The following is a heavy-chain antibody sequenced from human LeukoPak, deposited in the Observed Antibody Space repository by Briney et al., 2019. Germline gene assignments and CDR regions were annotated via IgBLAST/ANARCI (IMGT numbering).Heavy chain of an antibody. Sequence: SVKVSCKASGGTFSSYAISWVRQAPGQGLEWMGGIIPIFGTANYAQKFRGRVTITTDESTSTAYMELSSLRSEDTAVYYCALDAGYLGVYWGQGTLVTVSS. CDR3: ALDAGYLGVY. CDR2: IIPIFGTA. J-gene: IGHJ4*02. CDR1: GGTFSSYA. V-gene: IGHV1-69*05. D-gene: IGHD5-12*01.